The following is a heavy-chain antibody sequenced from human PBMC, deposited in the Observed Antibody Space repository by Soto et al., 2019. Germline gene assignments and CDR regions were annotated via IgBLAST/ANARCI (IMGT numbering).Heavy chain of an antibody. Sequence: QVQLQESGPGLVKPSQTLSLTYTVSGGSISSGDYYWSWIRQPPGKGLEWIGYIYYSGSTYYNPSRKGRLTISVGTSKDQFSLKLSSVTAADTAVYYRAGGFGVRVGMDVWGQGTTVTVSS. CDR1: GGSISSGDYY. V-gene: IGHV4-30-4*01. CDR2: IYYSGST. J-gene: IGHJ6*02. CDR3: AGGFGVRVGMDV. D-gene: IGHD3-10*01.